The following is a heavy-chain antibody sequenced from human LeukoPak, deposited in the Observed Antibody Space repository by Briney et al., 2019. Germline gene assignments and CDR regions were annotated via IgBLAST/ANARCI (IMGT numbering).Heavy chain of an antibody. V-gene: IGHV3-23*01. D-gene: IGHD2-21*02. J-gene: IGHJ6*03. CDR1: GFTFNNYA. Sequence: GGSLRLSCEASGFTFNNYALAWVRQSPGKGLEWVSGITGSGGHTYYAHSVKGRFTISRDNSKNTLYLQMYSLRAEDMAVYYCTKDLTDFHYYYTDVWGKGTTVIVSS. CDR3: TKDLTDFHYYYTDV. CDR2: ITGSGGHT.